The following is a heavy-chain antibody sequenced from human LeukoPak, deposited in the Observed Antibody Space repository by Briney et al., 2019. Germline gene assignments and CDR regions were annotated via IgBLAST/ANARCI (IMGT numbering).Heavy chain of an antibody. CDR2: ISWNSGSI. D-gene: IGHD6-13*01. V-gene: IGHV3-9*01. CDR3: AKARAGIAAAGTPYFDY. J-gene: IGHJ4*02. Sequence: GGSLRLSCAASGFTFDDYAMHWVRQAPGKGLEWVSGISWNSGSIGYADSVKGRFTISRDNAKNSLYLQMNSLRAEDTVLYYCAKARAGIAAAGTPYFDYWGQGTLVTVSS. CDR1: GFTFDDYA.